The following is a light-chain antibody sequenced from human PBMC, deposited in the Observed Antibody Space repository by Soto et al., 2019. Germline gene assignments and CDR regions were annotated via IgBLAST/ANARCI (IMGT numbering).Light chain of an antibody. Sequence: QSALTQPPSAPGSPGQSVTISCTGTSSDVGGYNYVSWYQQYPGKAPQLVIYEVNKRPSGVPDRFSGSKSGNTASLTVFGLQAEDEADYYCSSYVGTKSYVFGTGTKLTVL. CDR3: SSYVGTKSYV. J-gene: IGLJ1*01. CDR1: SSDVGGYNY. V-gene: IGLV2-8*01. CDR2: EVN.